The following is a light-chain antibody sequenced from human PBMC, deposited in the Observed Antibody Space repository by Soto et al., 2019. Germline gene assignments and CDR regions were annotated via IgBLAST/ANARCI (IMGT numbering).Light chain of an antibody. CDR1: QGISSW. CDR3: QQTNRFPYT. CDR2: TAY. Sequence: DIQMTQSPSSVSASVGDIVTITCRASQGISSWLAWYQQKTGKAPKLLIYTAYSLQSGVPSRLSGSESGTDFTLTISSLQAEDFETYYCQQTNRFPYTFGQGTKLEI. J-gene: IGKJ2*01. V-gene: IGKV1-12*01.